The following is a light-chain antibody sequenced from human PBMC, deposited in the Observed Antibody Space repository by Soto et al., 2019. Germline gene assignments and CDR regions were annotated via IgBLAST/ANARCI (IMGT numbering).Light chain of an antibody. J-gene: IGLJ2*01. Sequence: QLVLTQPPSVSGAPGQRVTISCTGSSSNIGARYDVHWYQQLPGTAPKLLIYGNNNRPSGVPDRFSGSKSGTSASLAITGLQAEDEADYYCQSYDSSLSGSVFGGGTKVTVL. V-gene: IGLV1-40*01. CDR3: QSYDSSLSGSV. CDR1: SSNIGARYD. CDR2: GNN.